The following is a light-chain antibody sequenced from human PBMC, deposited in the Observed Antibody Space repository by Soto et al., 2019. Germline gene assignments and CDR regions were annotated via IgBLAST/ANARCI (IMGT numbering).Light chain of an antibody. CDR3: QQYKIWPPIT. J-gene: IGKJ5*01. Sequence: EIVMTQSPATLSVSPGERATLSCRASRSVSNNLAWYQQKPGQAPRLLIYGASTRATGIPARFSGSGSGTEFTLTISSLQSEDFVVYYCQQYKIWPPITFGQGTRLEIK. V-gene: IGKV3-15*01. CDR2: GAS. CDR1: RSVSNN.